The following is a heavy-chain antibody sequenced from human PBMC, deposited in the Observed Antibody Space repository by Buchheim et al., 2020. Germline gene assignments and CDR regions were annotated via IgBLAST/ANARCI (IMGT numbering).Heavy chain of an antibody. D-gene: IGHD6-19*01. Sequence: EVQLLESGGGLVQPGGSLRLSCAASGFTFSNYAMSWVRQTPGKGLEWVSTISDSGSSTYYADSVRGRFTISRDNSKSTLYLQMSSLRPEDTAVYYCAKSQWLIHDAFDIWGQGT. CDR1: GFTFSNYA. CDR3: AKSQWLIHDAFDI. J-gene: IGHJ3*02. CDR2: ISDSGSST. V-gene: IGHV3-23*01.